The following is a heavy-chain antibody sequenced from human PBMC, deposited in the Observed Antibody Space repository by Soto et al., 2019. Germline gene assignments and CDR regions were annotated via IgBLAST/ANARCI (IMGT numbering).Heavy chain of an antibody. CDR3: ARYRTKVPVAFDV. D-gene: IGHD3-16*02. J-gene: IGHJ3*01. Sequence: GASVKVSCKASGLAFPIDDIIWVRQTIGQGLEFMGWMNPSGRNTGYTQKFQGRATFTWNTPTNTAYMDLSGLRSEDTAVYYCARYRTKVPVAFDVEGQPTMVTVSS. CDR1: GLAFPIDD. V-gene: IGHV1-8*01. CDR2: MNPSGRNT.